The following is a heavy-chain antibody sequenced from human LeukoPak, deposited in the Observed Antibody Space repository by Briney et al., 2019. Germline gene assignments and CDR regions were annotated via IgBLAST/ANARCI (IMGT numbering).Heavy chain of an antibody. CDR2: INHSGST. V-gene: IGHV4-39*07. CDR1: GGSISSSSYY. CDR3: ARRWKRLWFGEYDAFDI. J-gene: IGHJ3*02. D-gene: IGHD3-10*01. Sequence: PSETLSLTCTVSGGSISSSSYYWSWIRQPPGKGLEWIGEINHSGSTNYNPSLKSRVTISVDTSKNQFSLKLSSVTAADTAVYYCARRWKRLWFGEYDAFDIWGQGTMVTVSS.